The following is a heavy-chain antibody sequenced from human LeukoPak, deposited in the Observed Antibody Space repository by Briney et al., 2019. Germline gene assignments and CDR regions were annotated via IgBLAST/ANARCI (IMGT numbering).Heavy chain of an antibody. D-gene: IGHD3-10*01. Sequence: GGSLRLSCAASGFTFKNYAMSWVRQAPGRGLEWVASLRGDGETFYGDSVKGRFTLYRDDSRNSVYLHLNNLRVEDTAVYYCAKASWVSSADAVLWGRGTVVTVS. CDR1: GFTFKNYA. CDR3: AKASWVSSADAVL. V-gene: IGHV3-23*02. J-gene: IGHJ4*02. CDR2: LRGDGET.